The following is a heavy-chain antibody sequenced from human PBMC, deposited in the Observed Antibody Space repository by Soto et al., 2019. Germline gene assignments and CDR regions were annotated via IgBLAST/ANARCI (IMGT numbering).Heavy chain of an antibody. D-gene: IGHD3-10*01. V-gene: IGHV3-30-3*01. J-gene: IGHJ4*02. Sequence: QVQLVESGGGEVQPGRSLRLSCAASGFTFSSYAMHWVRQAPGKGLEWVAVISYDGSNKYYADSVKGRFTISRDNSKNTLYLQMNSLRAEDTAVYYCARDSGHYYFDYWGQGTLVTVSS. CDR1: GFTFSSYA. CDR2: ISYDGSNK. CDR3: ARDSGHYYFDY.